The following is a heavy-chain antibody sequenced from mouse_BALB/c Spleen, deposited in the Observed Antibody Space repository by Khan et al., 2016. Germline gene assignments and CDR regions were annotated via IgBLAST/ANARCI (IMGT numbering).Heavy chain of an antibody. CDR1: GYSITSDYS. CDR2: IHYSGST. CDR3: TRYYYWGAPWFAY. J-gene: IGHJ3*01. Sequence: EVQLQESGPDLVKPSQSLSLTCTVTGYSITSDYSWHWIRQFPGNKLEWMGYIHYSGSTICNPSLKSRNSITRDTSKNQFFLQLNSVTTEDTAKYYCTRYYYWGAPWFAYRGQGTLVNVSA. V-gene: IGHV3-1*02. D-gene: IGHD1-1*01.